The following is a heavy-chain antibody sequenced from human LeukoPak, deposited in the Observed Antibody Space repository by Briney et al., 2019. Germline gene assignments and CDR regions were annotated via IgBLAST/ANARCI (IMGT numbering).Heavy chain of an antibody. Sequence: PGGSLRLSCAASGFTFSASWMTWVRQAPGKGLEWVATIKFDGTEKQYVRSVKGRFTISRDNGEKSLFLQMQSLRPEDTAVYYCARGGGYSGRFAYWGQGTLVTVSS. CDR3: ARGGGYSGRFAY. J-gene: IGHJ4*02. CDR2: IKFDGTEK. CDR1: GFTFSASW. D-gene: IGHD1-26*01. V-gene: IGHV3-7*01.